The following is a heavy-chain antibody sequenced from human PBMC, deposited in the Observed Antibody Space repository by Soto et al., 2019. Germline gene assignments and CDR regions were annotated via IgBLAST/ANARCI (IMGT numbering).Heavy chain of an antibody. V-gene: IGHV4-39*01. CDR2: IYYSGST. CDR1: GGSISSSSYY. Sequence: QLQLQESGPGLVKPSETLSLTCTVSGGSISSSSYYWGWIRQPPGKGLEWIGSIYYSGSTYYNPSLKSRVTISVDTSKNQFSLKLSSVTAADTAVYYCARGDPRITMVRGVITTNFDYWGQGTLVTVSS. D-gene: IGHD3-10*01. J-gene: IGHJ4*02. CDR3: ARGDPRITMVRGVITTNFDY.